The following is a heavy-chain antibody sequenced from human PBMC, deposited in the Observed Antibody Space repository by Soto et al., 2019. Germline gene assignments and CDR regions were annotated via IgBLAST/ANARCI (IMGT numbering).Heavy chain of an antibody. V-gene: IGHV1-69*02. J-gene: IGHJ4*02. Sequence: ASMKVSCKASGGTFSSYTISWVRQAPGQGLEWMGRIIPILGIANYAQKFQGRVTITADKSTSTAYMELSSLRSEDTAVYYCARFSPSSNIVATMGYFDYWGQGTLVTVSS. CDR3: ARFSPSSNIVATMGYFDY. CDR1: GGTFSSYT. D-gene: IGHD5-12*01. CDR2: IIPILGIA.